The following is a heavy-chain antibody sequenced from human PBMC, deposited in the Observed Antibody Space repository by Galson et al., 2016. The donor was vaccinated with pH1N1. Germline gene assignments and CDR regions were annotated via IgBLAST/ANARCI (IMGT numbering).Heavy chain of an antibody. CDR1: GYTSTRYY. Sequence: SVKVSCKASGYTSTRYYIHWVRQAPGQGLEWMGVIDPSDGGTTYEQKFQARVTMTRDTSTSTVYVEVYSLKSEDTAVYYCTRDLGRLRDYWGQGTLVTVSS. CDR3: TRDLGRLRDY. J-gene: IGHJ4*02. CDR2: IDPSDGGT. V-gene: IGHV1-46*01. D-gene: IGHD1-26*01.